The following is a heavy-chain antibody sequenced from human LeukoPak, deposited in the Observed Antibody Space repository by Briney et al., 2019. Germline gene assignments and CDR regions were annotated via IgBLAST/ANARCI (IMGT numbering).Heavy chain of an antibody. CDR2: IYYNGRA. D-gene: IGHD2-2*01. J-gene: IGHJ4*02. CDR1: GASISSYD. CDR3: ARGYCSGTRCFDY. V-gene: IGHV4-59*01. Sequence: SEPLSLTCTVYGASISSYDWSWVRQPPGKGLDWIGYIYYNGRANYNPSLKSRVTISVDTSKNQFSLKLSSVTAADAAVYFCARGYCSGTRCFDYWGQGTLVTVSS.